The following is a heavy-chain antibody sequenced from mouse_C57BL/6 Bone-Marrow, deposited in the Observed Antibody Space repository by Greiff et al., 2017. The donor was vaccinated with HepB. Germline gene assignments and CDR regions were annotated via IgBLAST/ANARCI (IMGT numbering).Heavy chain of an antibody. CDR2: IRSKSNNYAT. V-gene: IGHV10-1*01. D-gene: IGHD2-4*01. Sequence: EVKLMESGGGLVQPKGSLKLSCAASGFSFNTYAMNWVRQAPGKGLEWVARIRSKSNNYATYYADSVKDRFTISRDDSESMLYLQMNNLKTEDTAMYYCVRYDYDGYFDVWGTGTTVTVSS. CDR3: VRYDYDGYFDV. J-gene: IGHJ1*03. CDR1: GFSFNTYA.